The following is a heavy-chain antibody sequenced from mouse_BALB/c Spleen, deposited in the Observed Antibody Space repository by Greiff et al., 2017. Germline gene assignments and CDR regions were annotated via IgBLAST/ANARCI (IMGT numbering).Heavy chain of an antibody. D-gene: IGHD2-4*01. J-gene: IGHJ4*01. CDR3: ARSGITTGLAIDD. V-gene: IGHV14-3*02. CDR1: GFNIKDTY. CDR2: IDPANGNT. Sequence: VQLQQSGAELVKPGASVKLSCTASGFNIKDTYMHWVKQRPEQGLEWIGRIDPANGNTKYDPKFQGKATITADTSSNTAYLQLSSLTSEDTAVYYCARSGITTGLAIDDWGQGTSVTVSS.